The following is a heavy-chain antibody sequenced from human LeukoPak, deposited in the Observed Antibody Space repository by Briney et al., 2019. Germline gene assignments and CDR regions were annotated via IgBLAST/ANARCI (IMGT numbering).Heavy chain of an antibody. CDR3: VRALVKQTAMVPY. Sequence: GGSLRLSCAASGFTFNSCSKNWVRQAPGKGLEWVSAISGSSSYIYYADSVKGRFTISRDNAKNSLYLQMNSLRVEDTAVYYCVRALVKQTAMVPYWGRATLVAVSS. CDR1: GFTFNSCS. J-gene: IGHJ4*02. V-gene: IGHV3-21*01. CDR2: ISGSSSYI. D-gene: IGHD5-18*01.